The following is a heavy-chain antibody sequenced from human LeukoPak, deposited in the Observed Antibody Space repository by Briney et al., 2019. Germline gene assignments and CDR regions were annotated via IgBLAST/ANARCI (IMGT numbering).Heavy chain of an antibody. CDR3: ARDGSSYGPLYYYYYGMDV. CDR2: ITSDGSST. Sequence: GGSLRLSCATSGFTFSSYWMHWVRQAPGKGLVWVSRITSDGSSTSYADSVKGRFTIYRDNSKNTLYLQMNSLRAEDTAVYYCARDGSSYGPLYYYYYGMDVWGQGTTVTVSS. V-gene: IGHV3-74*01. D-gene: IGHD5-18*01. CDR1: GFTFSSYW. J-gene: IGHJ6*02.